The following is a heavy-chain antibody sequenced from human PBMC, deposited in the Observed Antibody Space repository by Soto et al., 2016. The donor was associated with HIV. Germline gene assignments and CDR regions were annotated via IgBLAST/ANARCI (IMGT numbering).Heavy chain of an antibody. CDR1: GFTFSSYW. CDR2: INSDGTST. Sequence: EVQLVESGGGLVQPGKSLRLSCSASGFTFSSYWMYWVRQAPGKGLVWVSRINSDGTSTKYADSVKGRFIISRDNAKNILHMQMNSLRDEDSAVYFCVRGTVHDYGSFDFWGQGTLVTASS. V-gene: IGHV3-74*03. CDR3: VRGTVHDYGSFDF. J-gene: IGHJ4*02. D-gene: IGHD3-10*01.